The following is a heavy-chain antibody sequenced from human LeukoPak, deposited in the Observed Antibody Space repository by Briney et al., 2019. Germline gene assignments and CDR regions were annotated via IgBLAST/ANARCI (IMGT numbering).Heavy chain of an antibody. D-gene: IGHD2-21*02. Sequence: SETLSPTCTVSGGSISSGDYYWSWIRQPPGKGLEWIGYIYYSGSTYYNPSLKSRVTISVDTSKNQFSLKLSSVTAADTAVYYCAREGGGDSTLDYWGQGTLVTVSS. CDR3: AREGGGDSTLDY. CDR1: GGSISSGDYY. CDR2: IYYSGST. J-gene: IGHJ4*02. V-gene: IGHV4-30-4*01.